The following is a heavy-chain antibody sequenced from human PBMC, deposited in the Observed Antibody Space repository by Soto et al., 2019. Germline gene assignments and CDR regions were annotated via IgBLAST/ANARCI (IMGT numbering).Heavy chain of an antibody. D-gene: IGHD6-6*01. CDR2: IYYSGST. CDR1: GGSISSGDYY. J-gene: IGHJ6*02. Sequence: SETLSLTCTVSGGSISSGDYYWSWIRQPPGKGLEWIGYIYYSGSTYYNPSLKSRVTISVDTSKNQFSLKLSSVTAADTAVYYCARDHGSSHLNYGMDVWGQGTTVTVSS. V-gene: IGHV4-30-4*01. CDR3: ARDHGSSHLNYGMDV.